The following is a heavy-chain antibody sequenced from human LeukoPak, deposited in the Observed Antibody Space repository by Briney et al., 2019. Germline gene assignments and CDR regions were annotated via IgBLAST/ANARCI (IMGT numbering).Heavy chain of an antibody. D-gene: IGHD6-13*01. CDR2: INHSGST. Sequence: PSETLSLTYAVYGGSFSGYYWSWIRQPPGKGLEWIGEINHSGSTNYNPSLKSRVTISVDTSKNQFSLKLSSVTAADTAVYYCARDPSSSWYGGIVYFDYWGQGTLVTVSS. V-gene: IGHV4-34*01. CDR1: GGSFSGYY. CDR3: ARDPSSSWYGGIVYFDY. J-gene: IGHJ4*02.